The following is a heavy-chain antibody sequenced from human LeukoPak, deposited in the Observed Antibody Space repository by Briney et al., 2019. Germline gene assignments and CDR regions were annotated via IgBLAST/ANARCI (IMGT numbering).Heavy chain of an antibody. J-gene: IGHJ4*02. CDR3: ARRSFTIFGVVTLFDY. D-gene: IGHD3-3*01. V-gene: IGHV4-34*01. CDR2: INHSGST. CDR1: GVSFSGYY. Sequence: SETLSLTCAVYGVSFSGYYWSWIRQPPGKGLEWIGEINHSGSTNYNPSLKSRVTISVDTSKNQFSLKLSSVTAADTAVYYCARRSFTIFGVVTLFDYWGQGTLVTVSS.